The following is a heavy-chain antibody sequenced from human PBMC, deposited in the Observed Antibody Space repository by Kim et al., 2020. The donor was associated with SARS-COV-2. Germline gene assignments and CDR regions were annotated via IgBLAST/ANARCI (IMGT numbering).Heavy chain of an antibody. Sequence: TSYADPGKGRFTISRDNAKNTLYLQMNSLRADDTAVYYCARGGVPYAFDIWGQGTMVTVSS. CDR3: ARGGVPYAFDI. J-gene: IGHJ3*02. D-gene: IGHD3-10*01. V-gene: IGHV3-74*01. CDR2: T.